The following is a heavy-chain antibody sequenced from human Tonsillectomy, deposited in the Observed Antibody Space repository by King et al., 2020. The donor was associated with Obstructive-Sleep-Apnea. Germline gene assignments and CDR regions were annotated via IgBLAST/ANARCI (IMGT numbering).Heavy chain of an antibody. D-gene: IGHD6-19*01. CDR1: GFSFSDYW. V-gene: IGHV3-74*01. J-gene: IGHJ4*02. Sequence: VQLVESGGGLVQPGGSLRLSCAASGFSFSDYWMHWVRQAPGKGLVWVSAISSGGSTTNYADSVKGRFTISRDNAKNTLYLQMNSLRAEDTAVYYCASPPATTVADPFEYWGQGILVTVSS. CDR3: ASPPATTVADPFEY. CDR2: ISSGGSTT.